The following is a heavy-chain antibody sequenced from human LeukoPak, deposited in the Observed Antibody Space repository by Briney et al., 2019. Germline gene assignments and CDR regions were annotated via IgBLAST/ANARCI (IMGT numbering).Heavy chain of an antibody. CDR3: ASGPPFLKYFEY. J-gene: IGHJ4*02. CDR1: GFTFTNYA. Sequence: GGSLRLSCAASGFTFTNYAMSWVRQSPGKGLEWVSTISVGAEYIFYADSVKGRFTISRDDSNNALYLQMHSLRAEDTALYYCASGPPFLKYFEYWGQGTLVTVSS. D-gene: IGHD3-3*01. V-gene: IGHV3-23*01. CDR2: ISVGAEYI.